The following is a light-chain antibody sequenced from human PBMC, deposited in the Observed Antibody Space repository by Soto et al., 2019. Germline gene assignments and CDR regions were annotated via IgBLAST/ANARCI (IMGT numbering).Light chain of an antibody. CDR2: AAS. CDR1: QSISSY. J-gene: IGKJ5*01. Sequence: IQLTQSPSSLSASVGDRVTITCRASQSISSYLNWYQQKPGKAPKLLIYAASSLQSGVPARFSGSGSGTDFTLTISSLQPEDFATYYCQQANSFPITFSQGTRLEIK. V-gene: IGKV1-39*01. CDR3: QQANSFPIT.